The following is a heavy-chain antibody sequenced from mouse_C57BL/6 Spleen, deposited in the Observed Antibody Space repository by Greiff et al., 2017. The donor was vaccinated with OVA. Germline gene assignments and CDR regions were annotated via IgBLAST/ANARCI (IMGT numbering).Heavy chain of an antibody. CDR2: IDPENGDT. V-gene: IGHV14-4*01. CDR3: TTSTVVATPYAMDY. CDR1: GFNIKDDY. Sequence: VQLQQSGAELVRPGASVKLSCTASGFNIKDDYMHWVKQRPEQGLEWIGWIDPENGDTEYASKFQGKATITADTSSNTAYLQLSSLTSEDTAVYYCTTSTVVATPYAMDYWGQGTSVTVSS. D-gene: IGHD1-1*01. J-gene: IGHJ4*01.